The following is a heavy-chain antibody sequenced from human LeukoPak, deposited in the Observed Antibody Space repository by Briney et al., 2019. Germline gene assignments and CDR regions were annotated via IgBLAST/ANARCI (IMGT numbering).Heavy chain of an antibody. D-gene: IGHD6-13*01. CDR2: INHSGST. Sequence: SETLSLTCTVSGGSISSGDYYWSWIRQPPGKGLEWIGEINHSGSTNYNPSLKSRVTISVDTSKNQFSLKLSSVTAADTAVYYCARLFPAAGIPFDYWGQGTLVTVSS. V-gene: IGHV4-39*07. J-gene: IGHJ4*02. CDR1: GGSISSGDYY. CDR3: ARLFPAAGIPFDY.